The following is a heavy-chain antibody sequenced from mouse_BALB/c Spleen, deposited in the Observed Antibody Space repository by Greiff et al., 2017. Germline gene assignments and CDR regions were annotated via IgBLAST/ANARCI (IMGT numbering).Heavy chain of an antibody. Sequence: VQLKQSGPELVKPGASVKIPCKASGYTFTDYNMDWVKQSHGKSLEWIGDINPNNGGTIYNQKFKGKATLTVDKSSSTAYMELRSLTSEDTAVYYCARGPYYYGSSHWYFDVWGAWTTVTVSS. D-gene: IGHD1-1*01. J-gene: IGHJ1*01. V-gene: IGHV1-18*01. CDR3: ARGPYYYGSSHWYFDV. CDR2: INPNNGGT. CDR1: GYTFTDYN.